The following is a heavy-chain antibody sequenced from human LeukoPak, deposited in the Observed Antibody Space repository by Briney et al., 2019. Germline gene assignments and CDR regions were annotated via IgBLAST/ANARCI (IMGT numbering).Heavy chain of an antibody. Sequence: PGGSLRLSCAASGFLFSSNYTSWVRQAPGKGLEGVSIIYSGGSTYYADSVKGRFTISRDISKNTLHLQMNSLRAEDTAVYYCARLGYYDALTDILDDFWGQGTLVTVSS. CDR2: IYSGGST. CDR1: GFLFSSNY. J-gene: IGHJ4*02. CDR3: ARLGYYDALTDILDDF. V-gene: IGHV3-53*01. D-gene: IGHD3-9*01.